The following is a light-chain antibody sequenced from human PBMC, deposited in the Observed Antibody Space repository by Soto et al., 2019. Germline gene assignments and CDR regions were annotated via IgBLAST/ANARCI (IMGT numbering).Light chain of an antibody. Sequence: AIQMTQSPSSVSASLGDRVTITCRASQDIGNDLAWYQQMPGQAPKLLIYAASSLQSGLPSRFSGGGSGTDFTLTINNLQPGDIATYYCLQDYNFPLTFGGGTKVEIK. J-gene: IGKJ4*01. V-gene: IGKV1-6*01. CDR3: LQDYNFPLT. CDR1: QDIGND. CDR2: AAS.